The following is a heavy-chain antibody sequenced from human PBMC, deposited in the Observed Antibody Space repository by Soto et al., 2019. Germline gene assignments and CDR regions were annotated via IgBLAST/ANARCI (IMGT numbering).Heavy chain of an antibody. Sequence: DVQLLESGGDLVQPGGSLRLSCAASGVTFSSYAMSWVRQAPGKGLEWVSSVSAGGDMTYYSDSMKGRFTISRDNSNNALFLQMDSLRAEDTALYYCARGDRGGSGSPASYYYSGLDVWGQGTTVTVSS. V-gene: IGHV3-23*01. CDR2: VSAGGDMT. CDR1: GVTFSSYA. D-gene: IGHD3-10*01. J-gene: IGHJ6*02. CDR3: ARGDRGGSGSPASYYYSGLDV.